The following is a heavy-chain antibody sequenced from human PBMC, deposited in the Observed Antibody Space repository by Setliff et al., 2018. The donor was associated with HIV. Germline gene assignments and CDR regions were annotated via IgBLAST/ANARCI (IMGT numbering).Heavy chain of an antibody. CDR3: ARAGGGGRWLHLSYWYFDL. D-gene: IGHD3-16*01. CDR2: IYYSGST. V-gene: IGHV4-31*03. CDR1: GGSISSGTYY. Sequence: SETLSLTCTVSGGSISSGTYYWSWIRQHTGKGLEWIGYIYYSGSTYYNPSLKSRVTISVDTSKNQFSLKLSSVTAADTAVYYCARAGGGGRWLHLSYWYFDLWGRGTLVTVSS. J-gene: IGHJ2*01.